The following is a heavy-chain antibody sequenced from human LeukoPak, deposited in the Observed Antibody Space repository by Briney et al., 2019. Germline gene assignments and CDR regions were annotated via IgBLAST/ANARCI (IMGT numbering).Heavy chain of an antibody. D-gene: IGHD3-10*01. CDR2: ISAYNGNT. Sequence: GASVKVSCKASGYTFTSYGISWVRQAPGQGLEWMGWISAYNGNTNYAQKLQGRVTMTRDTSTSTVYMELSSLRSEDTAVYYCARTYIGGSGSYSAPFDPWGQGTLVTVSS. CDR3: ARTYIGGSGSYSAPFDP. J-gene: IGHJ5*02. V-gene: IGHV1-18*01. CDR1: GYTFTSYG.